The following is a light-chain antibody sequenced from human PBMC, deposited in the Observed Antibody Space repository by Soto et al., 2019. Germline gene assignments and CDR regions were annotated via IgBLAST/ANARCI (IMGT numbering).Light chain of an antibody. Sequence: EIVLTQSPGTLSLSPGERATLSCRASQSVSSNYLAWYQQKPGQAPRLLIYGASRGAAGIPDRFSGSGSGADFTLTINRLEPEDVAVYFCQQYERSPMFTWGQGTKLEIK. V-gene: IGKV3-20*01. J-gene: IGKJ2*01. CDR3: QQYERSPMFT. CDR1: QSVSSNY. CDR2: GAS.